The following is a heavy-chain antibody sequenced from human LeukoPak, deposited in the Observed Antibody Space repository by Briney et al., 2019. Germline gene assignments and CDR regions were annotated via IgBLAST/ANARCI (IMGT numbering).Heavy chain of an antibody. CDR3: ARILAFSGSWGYFDY. CDR1: GFTFSTYS. Sequence: GGSLRLSCAVSGFTFSTYSMNWVRQAPGKGLEWVSYISSSSSTIYYADSVKGRFTISRDDANNSLYLQMNGLRAEDTAVYYCARILAFSGSWGYFDYWGQGALVTVSS. CDR2: ISSSSSTI. D-gene: IGHD6-13*01. J-gene: IGHJ4*02. V-gene: IGHV3-48*04.